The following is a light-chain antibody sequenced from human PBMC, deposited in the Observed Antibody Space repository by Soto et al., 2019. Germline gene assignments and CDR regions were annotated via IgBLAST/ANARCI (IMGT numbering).Light chain of an antibody. J-gene: IGKJ1*01. CDR1: HSLLQSTGANY. Sequence: DIVMTQSPLSLPVTPGEPASISCTSSHSLLQSTGANYLNWYVQKPGQSPQLLIIYASTRASGVPDRFSGSGSGTDFTLRISRVEAEDVGIYYCMQALQIPAFGQGTKVEIK. CDR3: MQALQIPA. V-gene: IGKV2-28*01. CDR2: YAS.